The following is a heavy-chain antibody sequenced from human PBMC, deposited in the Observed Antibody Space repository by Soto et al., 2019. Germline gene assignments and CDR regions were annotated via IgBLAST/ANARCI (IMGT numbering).Heavy chain of an antibody. Sequence: QVQLVESGGGVVQPGRSLRLSCTNSGFTFSSYGMYWVRQAPGKGLEWVAVISYDGSNKYYADSVKGRFTISRDTSKNTLYLQMNGLRVEDTAMYYCTIVPSEYSEYNRRPSHMDVWGQGTTVTVAS. J-gene: IGHJ6*02. CDR2: ISYDGSNK. V-gene: IGHV3-30*03. CDR1: GFTFSSYG. D-gene: IGHD5-12*01. CDR3: TIVPSEYSEYNRRPSHMDV.